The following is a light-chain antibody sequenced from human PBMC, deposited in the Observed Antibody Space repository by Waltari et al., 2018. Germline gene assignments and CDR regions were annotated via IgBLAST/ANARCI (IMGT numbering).Light chain of an antibody. J-gene: IGLJ2*01. CDR3: SSYAHSNTVV. CDR1: TSDVGGYNY. Sequence: QSALTQPPSASGSPGQSVTISCTGTTSDVGGYNYVSWYQQHPGQAPKLIISEVTNRPSGVPDLVSGSKSGNTASLTVSGLQAEDEADYYCSSYAHSNTVVFGGGTRLTVL. CDR2: EVT. V-gene: IGLV2-8*01.